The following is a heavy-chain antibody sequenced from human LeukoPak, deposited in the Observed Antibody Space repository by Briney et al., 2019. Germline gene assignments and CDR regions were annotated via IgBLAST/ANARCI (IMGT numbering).Heavy chain of an antibody. D-gene: IGHD5-24*01. CDR2: IYYSGST. CDR3: ASLGTGYRTPFFDY. J-gene: IGHJ4*02. V-gene: IGHV4-39*07. Sequence: PSETLSLTCTVSGGSISRSRDYWGWIRQPPGKGLEWIGSIYYSGSTYYNPSLKSRVTISGDTSKNRFSLKLSSVTAADTAMYYCASLGTGYRTPFFDYWGQGTLVTVSS. CDR1: GGSISRSRDY.